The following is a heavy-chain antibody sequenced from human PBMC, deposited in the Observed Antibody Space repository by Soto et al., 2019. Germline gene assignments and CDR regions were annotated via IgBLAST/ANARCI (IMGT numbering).Heavy chain of an antibody. D-gene: IGHD6-19*01. Sequence: QITLKESGPTLVKPTQTLTLTYTFSGFSLSTSGVGVGSIRQPPEMALEWLALIYWDDDKRYSPSLKSRLTITKVTSKNQVVLTMTNMDPVDTATYYCAHRVSTVAGTRFFGYWGQGTLVTVSS. CDR2: IYWDDDK. J-gene: IGHJ4*02. CDR1: GFSLSTSGVG. CDR3: AHRVSTVAGTRFFGY. V-gene: IGHV2-5*02.